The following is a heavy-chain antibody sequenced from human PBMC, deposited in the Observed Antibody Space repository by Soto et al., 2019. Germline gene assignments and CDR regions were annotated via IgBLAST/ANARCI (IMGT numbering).Heavy chain of an antibody. J-gene: IGHJ4*02. CDR3: ASPSYGSGSYY. CDR1: GYTFSNYL. CDR2: IKAGNGHT. V-gene: IGHV1-3*01. Sequence: QVQLVQSGAEVKKPGASVKVSCKASGYTFSNYLLHWVRQAPGQGLEWMGWIKAGNGHTKYSQKFQGRVTFTRDTSATTAYIELSSLRSEDTAVYYCASPSYGSGSYYWGQGTLVTVSS. D-gene: IGHD3-10*01.